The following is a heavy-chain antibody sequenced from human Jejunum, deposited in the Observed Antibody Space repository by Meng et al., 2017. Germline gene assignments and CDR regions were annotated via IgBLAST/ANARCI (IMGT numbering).Heavy chain of an antibody. J-gene: IGHJ4*02. CDR2: IFRTGTS. D-gene: IGHD6-19*01. CDR3: ARKGGTYSTGHFPHFDY. V-gene: IGHV4-4*02. CDR1: GDSISSDNW. Sequence: QVQLRESGPGLVEPSGTLSLTCAVPGDSISSDNWWSWVRQPPGKGPEWIGDIFRTGTSNYSPSLRSRVAIYMDKSKNQFSLSLNSVTAADTAVYYCARKGGTYSTGHFPHFDYWGQGTLVTVSS.